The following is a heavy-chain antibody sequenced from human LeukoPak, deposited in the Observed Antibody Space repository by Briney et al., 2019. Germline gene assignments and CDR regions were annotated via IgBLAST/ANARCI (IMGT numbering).Heavy chain of an antibody. J-gene: IGHJ4*02. V-gene: IGHV3-30-3*01. Sequence: GGSLRLSCAASGFTFSSYAMHWVRQAPGKGLEWVAAISYDGSNKYYADSVKGRITISRDNSKNTLYLQMNSLRAEDTAVYYCARDEGSGSYYSGYFDYWGQGTLVTVSS. CDR3: ARDEGSGSYYSGYFDY. CDR2: ISYDGSNK. CDR1: GFTFSSYA. D-gene: IGHD1-26*01.